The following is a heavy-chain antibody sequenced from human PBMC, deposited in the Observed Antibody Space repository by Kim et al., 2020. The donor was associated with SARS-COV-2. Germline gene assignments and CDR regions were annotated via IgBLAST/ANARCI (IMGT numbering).Heavy chain of an antibody. J-gene: IGHJ4*02. CDR2: IISIFGTA. D-gene: IGHD5-18*01. V-gene: IGHV1-69*13. CDR1: GGTFSSYA. CDR3: ARAPSYTDLPYYFDY. Sequence: SVKVSCKASGGTFSSYAISWVRKAPGQGLEWMGGIISIFGTANYAEKFQGRVTSTADESTSTAYMELSSLRSEDTAVYYCARAPSYTDLPYYFDYWGQG.